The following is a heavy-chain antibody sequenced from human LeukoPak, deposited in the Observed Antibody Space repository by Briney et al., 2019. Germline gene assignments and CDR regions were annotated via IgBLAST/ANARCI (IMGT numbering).Heavy chain of an antibody. CDR3: ARGHYCSSTSCYPCWFDP. CDR1: GFTFSDYY. V-gene: IGHV3-11*05. CDR2: ISSSSSYT. J-gene: IGHJ5*02. Sequence: VGSLRLSCAASGFTFSDYYMSWIRQAPGKGLEWVSYISSSSSYTNYADSVMGRFTNSRDNANNSLYLQMTSLTAEDTAVYYCARGHYCSSTSCYPCWFDPWGQGTLVTVPT. D-gene: IGHD2-2*01.